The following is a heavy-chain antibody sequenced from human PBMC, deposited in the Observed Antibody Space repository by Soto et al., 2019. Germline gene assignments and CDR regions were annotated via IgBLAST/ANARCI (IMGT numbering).Heavy chain of an antibody. J-gene: IGHJ4*02. CDR2: IWYDGSNK. CDR3: ARDRLARYSSGWYDYEVRNY. V-gene: IGHV3-33*01. D-gene: IGHD6-19*01. Sequence: QVQLVESGGGVVQPGRSLRLSCAASGFTFSSYGMHWVRQAPGKGLERVAVIWYDGSNKYYADSVKGRFTISRDNSKNTLYLQMNSLRAEDTAVYYCARDRLARYSSGWYDYEVRNYWGQGTLVTVSS. CDR1: GFTFSSYG.